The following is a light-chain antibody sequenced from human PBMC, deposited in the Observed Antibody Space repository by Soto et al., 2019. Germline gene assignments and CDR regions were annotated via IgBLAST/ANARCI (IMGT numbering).Light chain of an antibody. J-gene: IGKJ4*01. Sequence: DVPMTQSPSSLSASVGDRVTITCRASQSSSSYLNWYQQKPGKAPKLLIYAASSLESGVPSRFSGSGSGTDFTLTISSLQPEDFATYYCQQSYSTPLTFGGGTKVEIK. V-gene: IGKV1-39*01. CDR2: AAS. CDR3: QQSYSTPLT. CDR1: QSSSSY.